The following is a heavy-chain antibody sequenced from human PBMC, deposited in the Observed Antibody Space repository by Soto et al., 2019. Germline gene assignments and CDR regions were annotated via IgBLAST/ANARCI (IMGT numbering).Heavy chain of an antibody. Sequence: EVQLLESGGGLIQPGRSLRLSCAASGFSFGVYAMSWVRQAPGKGLEWVATISGGIGSTYYADAVKGRFTSSRDISRSTLDLQMNSLRVEDTALYYCAKLRGRGIFEYWGQGTMVTISS. V-gene: IGHV3-23*01. CDR1: GFSFGVYA. CDR3: AKLRGRGIFEY. D-gene: IGHD1-26*01. CDR2: ISGGIGST. J-gene: IGHJ4*02.